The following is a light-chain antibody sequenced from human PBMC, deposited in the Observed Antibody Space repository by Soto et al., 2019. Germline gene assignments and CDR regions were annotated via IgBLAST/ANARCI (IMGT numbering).Light chain of an antibody. J-gene: IGKJ2*02. CDR3: QQRGKWPST. V-gene: IGKV3D-20*02. CDR2: AAS. Sequence: EIVLTQSPGTLSLSPGERATLSCRASQSVSSSFLAWYRQKPGQAPRLLIYAASRRATGIPDRFSGSGSGTDFTLTISRLEPEDFAVYYCQQRGKWPSTFGPGTKVEMK. CDR1: QSVSSSF.